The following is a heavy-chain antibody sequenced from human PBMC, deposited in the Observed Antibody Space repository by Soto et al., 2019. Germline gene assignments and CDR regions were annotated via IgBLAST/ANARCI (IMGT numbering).Heavy chain of an antibody. J-gene: IGHJ4*02. CDR3: ARDRVYGDYVGGVPYYFDY. V-gene: IGHV4-31*03. Sequence: SETLSLTCTVSGGSISSGGYYWSWIRQHPGKGLEWIGYIYYSGSTYYNPSLKSRVTISVDTSKNQFSLKLSSVTAADTAVYYCARDRVYGDYVGGVPYYFDYWVQGTLVTVSS. CDR1: GGSISSGGYY. CDR2: IYYSGST. D-gene: IGHD4-17*01.